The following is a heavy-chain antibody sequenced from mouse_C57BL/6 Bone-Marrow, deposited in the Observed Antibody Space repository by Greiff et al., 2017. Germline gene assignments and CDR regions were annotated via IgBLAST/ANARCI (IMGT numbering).Heavy chain of an antibody. Sequence: EVKLMESGGGLVKPGGSLKLSCAASGFTFSSYAMSWVRQTPEKRLEWVATISDGGSYTYYPDYVKGRFTISRDNTKNNLYLQMSHLKSEDTAMYYCARDRRGYFDVWGTGTTVTVSS. CDR1: GFTFSSYA. D-gene: IGHD3-3*01. V-gene: IGHV5-4*01. J-gene: IGHJ1*03. CDR2: ISDGGSYT. CDR3: ARDRRGYFDV.